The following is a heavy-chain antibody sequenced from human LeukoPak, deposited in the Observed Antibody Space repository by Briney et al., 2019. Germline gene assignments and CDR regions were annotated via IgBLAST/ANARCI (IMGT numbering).Heavy chain of an antibody. CDR3: ARDRVVRGSGYYYYMDV. Sequence: SVKVSCKASGGTFSSYAISWVRQAPGQGLEWMGGIIPIFGTANYAQKFQGRVTITADESTSTAYMELSSLRSEDTAVYYCARDRVVRGSGYYYYMDVWGKGTTVTISS. V-gene: IGHV1-69*13. CDR2: IIPIFGTA. D-gene: IGHD3-10*01. J-gene: IGHJ6*03. CDR1: GGTFSSYA.